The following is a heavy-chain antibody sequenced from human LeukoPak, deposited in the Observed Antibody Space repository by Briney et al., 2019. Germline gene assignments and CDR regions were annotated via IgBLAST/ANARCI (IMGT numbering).Heavy chain of an antibody. CDR1: GFTSSSYE. J-gene: IGHJ6*04. Sequence: GSLRLSCAASGFTSSSYEMNWVRQAPGKGLEWVSYISSSGSTIYYADSVKGRFTISRDNAKNSLYLQMNSLRAEDTAVYYCAELGITMIGGVWGKGTTVTISS. D-gene: IGHD3-10*02. V-gene: IGHV3-48*03. CDR3: AELGITMIGGV. CDR2: ISSSGSTI.